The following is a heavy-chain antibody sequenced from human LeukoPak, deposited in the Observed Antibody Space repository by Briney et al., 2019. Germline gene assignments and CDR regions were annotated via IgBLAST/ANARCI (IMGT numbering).Heavy chain of an antibody. D-gene: IGHD2-15*01. CDR2: ISYDGSNK. CDR1: GFTFSDHG. CDR3: AKDRAAEYFYYGMDV. V-gene: IGHV3-30*18. J-gene: IGHJ6*02. Sequence: GGSLRLSCVASGFTFSDHGMHWVRQAPGKGLEWVAVISYDGSNKYYADSVKGRFTISSDNSKNTLYLQMNSLRDEDTAEYYCAKDRAAEYFYYGMDVWGQGTRSPSP.